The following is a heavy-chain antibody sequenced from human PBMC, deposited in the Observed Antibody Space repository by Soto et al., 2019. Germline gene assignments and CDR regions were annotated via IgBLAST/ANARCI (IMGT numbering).Heavy chain of an antibody. CDR3: ARDSFAASVDY. V-gene: IGHV1-46*01. D-gene: IGHD6-25*01. J-gene: IGHJ4*02. CDR2: INPSGGST. Sequence: ASVKVSCKASGYTFTSYYMHWVRQAPGQGLEWMGIINPSGGSTSYAQKFQGRVTMTRDTSTSTAYMELRSLRSDDTAVYYCARDSFAASVDYWGQGTLVTVSS. CDR1: GYTFTSYY.